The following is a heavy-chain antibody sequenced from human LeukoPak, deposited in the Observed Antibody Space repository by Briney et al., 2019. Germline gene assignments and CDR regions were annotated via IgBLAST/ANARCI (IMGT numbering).Heavy chain of an antibody. V-gene: IGHV3-21*01. J-gene: IGHJ4*02. CDR2: ISSSSSYI. CDR3: ARDKDPDNFDY. Sequence: GGSLRLSCEASGFTFSSYSMNWVRQAPGKGLEWVSSISSSSSYIYYADSVKGRFTISRDNAKNSLYLQMNSLRAEDTAVYYCARDKDPDNFDYWGQGTLVTVSS. CDR1: GFTFSSYS.